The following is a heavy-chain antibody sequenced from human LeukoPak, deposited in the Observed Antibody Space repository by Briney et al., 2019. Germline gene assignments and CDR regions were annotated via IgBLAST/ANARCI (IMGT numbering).Heavy chain of an antibody. D-gene: IGHD1-1*01. CDR2: ISTYNGNT. CDR3: ARTEELEYYMDV. Sequence: ASVKVSCKASGYTFTSYGISWVRRAPGQGLEWMGWISTYNGNTNYAQKLQGRVTMTTDTSTSTAYMELRSLRSDDTAVYYCARTEELEYYMDVWGKGTTVTVSS. CDR1: GYTFTSYG. V-gene: IGHV1-18*01. J-gene: IGHJ6*03.